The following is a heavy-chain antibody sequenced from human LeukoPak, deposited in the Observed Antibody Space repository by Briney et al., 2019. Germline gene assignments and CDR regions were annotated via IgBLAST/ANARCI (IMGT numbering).Heavy chain of an antibody. CDR1: GGSISSSGYY. CDR2: IYYSGST. CDR3: ATSASGYNYAHGA. V-gene: IGHV4-39*01. J-gene: IGHJ5*02. D-gene: IGHD5-18*01. Sequence: SETLSLTCSVSGGSISSSGYYWGWIRQPPGKRLEWIGSIYYSGSTFYNPSLKSRVTISVDTSKNQFSLKLSLVTAADTAVYYCATSASGYNYAHGAWGQGTLVTVSS.